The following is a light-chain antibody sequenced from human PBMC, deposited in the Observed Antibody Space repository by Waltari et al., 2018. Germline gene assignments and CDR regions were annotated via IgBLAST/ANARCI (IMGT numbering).Light chain of an antibody. J-gene: IGKJ2*02. CDR2: GAS. CDR1: QGVSSY. CDR3: QQLHSYPRT. V-gene: IGKV1-9*01. Sequence: DIQLTQSPSFLSAAVGDRVTITCRASQGVSSYLAWYQQKPGIAPKVLIYGASTLQRGVPSRFSGSGSGTEFSLTIISLQPEDSATYYCQQLHSYPRTFGQGTKLEIK.